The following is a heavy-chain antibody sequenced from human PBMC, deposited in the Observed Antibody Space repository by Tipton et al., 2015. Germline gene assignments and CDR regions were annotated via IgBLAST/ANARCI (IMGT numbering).Heavy chain of an antibody. Sequence: GSLRLSCAASGFTFTRYAMNWVRQAPGKGLEWVSTVSTDGGGTYYADSVKGRFTISRDNSKNTLYLQMNSLRAEDTAVYYCARLVGVGSYYFDYWGQGTLVTVSS. CDR2: VSTDGGGT. CDR3: ARLVGVGSYYFDY. D-gene: IGHD2-15*01. CDR1: GFTFTRYA. J-gene: IGHJ4*02. V-gene: IGHV3-23*01.